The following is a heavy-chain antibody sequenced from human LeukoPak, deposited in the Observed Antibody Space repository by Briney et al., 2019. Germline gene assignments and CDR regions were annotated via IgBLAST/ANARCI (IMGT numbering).Heavy chain of an antibody. CDR1: GGTFISYA. Sequence: ASVKVSCEASGGTFISYAISWVRQAPGQGLEWMGRIIPIFGTANYAQKFQGRVTITTDESTSTAYMELSSLRSEDTAVYYCARDLYYYDSSGYYSEYFDYWGQGTLVTVSS. CDR3: ARDLYYYDSSGYYSEYFDY. D-gene: IGHD3-22*01. J-gene: IGHJ4*02. V-gene: IGHV1-69*05. CDR2: IIPIFGTA.